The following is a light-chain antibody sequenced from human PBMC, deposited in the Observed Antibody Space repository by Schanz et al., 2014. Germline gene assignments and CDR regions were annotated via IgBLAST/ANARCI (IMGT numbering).Light chain of an antibody. CDR3: QQYNEWPRT. J-gene: IGKJ1*01. CDR2: GAS. CDR1: QSVSSS. Sequence: EIVLTQSPGTLSLSPGERATLSCRASQSVSSSLAWYQHKLGQAPRLLIYGASSRATGIPDRFSGSGSGTDFTLTINSLQSEDFAMYYCQQYNEWPRTFGQGTRVEIK. V-gene: IGKV3D-15*01.